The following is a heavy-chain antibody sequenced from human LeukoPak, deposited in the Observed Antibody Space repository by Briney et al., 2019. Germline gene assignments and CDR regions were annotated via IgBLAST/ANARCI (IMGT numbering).Heavy chain of an antibody. CDR2: ISYDGSAK. J-gene: IGHJ4*02. D-gene: IGHD1-26*01. Sequence: GRSLRLSCAASGFTFSTYAMHWVRQAPGKGLEWVGIISYDGSAKYYADSVKGRFTISRDNSKNTLYLQMNSLRAEDTAVYYCAKEGIIVGATAFDYWGQGTLVTVSS. CDR3: AKEGIIVGATAFDY. CDR1: GFTFSTYA. V-gene: IGHV3-30-3*01.